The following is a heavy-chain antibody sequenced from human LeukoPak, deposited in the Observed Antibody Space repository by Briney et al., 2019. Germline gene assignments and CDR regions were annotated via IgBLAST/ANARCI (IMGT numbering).Heavy chain of an antibody. CDR1: GFTFSHYG. CDR3: AKDAQRGFDYSNSLEY. V-gene: IGHV3-33*06. D-gene: IGHD4-11*01. Sequence: GGSLRLSCAASGFTFSHYGMHWVRQAPGKGLEWVAVIWNDGTNRYYGDSVKGRFTISRDDSKNTVYVQMNGLRAGDTAVYYCAKDAQRGFDYSNSLEYWGQGTLVTVSS. CDR2: IWNDGTNR. J-gene: IGHJ4*02.